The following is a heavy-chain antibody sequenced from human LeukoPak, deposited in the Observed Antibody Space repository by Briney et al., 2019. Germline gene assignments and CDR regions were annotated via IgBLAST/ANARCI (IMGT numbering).Heavy chain of an antibody. V-gene: IGHV3-30*18. J-gene: IGHJ4*02. CDR1: GFTFSSYG. Sequence: PGGSLRLSCAASGFTFSSYGMHWVRQAPGKGLEWVAVISYDGSNKYYADSVKGRFTISRDNSKNTLYLQMNSLRAEDTAVYYCAKGYISSGWYADYWGQGTLVTVSS. CDR2: ISYDGSNK. CDR3: AKGYISSGWYADY. D-gene: IGHD6-19*01.